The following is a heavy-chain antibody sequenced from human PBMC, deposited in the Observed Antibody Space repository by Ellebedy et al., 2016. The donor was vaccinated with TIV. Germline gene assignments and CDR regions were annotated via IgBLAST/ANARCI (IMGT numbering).Heavy chain of an antibody. CDR3: AKVQGSFDSYFHEGKDV. J-gene: IGHJ6*02. Sequence: GESLKISCAASGFTFSNYAMTWVRQAPGKGLEWVSTISHNGSRTNYADSVKGRFTISRDNSKNTVDLQMNSLRVEDTAVYYCAKVQGSFDSYFHEGKDVWGQGTTVTVS. V-gene: IGHV3-23*01. D-gene: IGHD3-10*01. CDR2: ISHNGSRT. CDR1: GFTFSNYA.